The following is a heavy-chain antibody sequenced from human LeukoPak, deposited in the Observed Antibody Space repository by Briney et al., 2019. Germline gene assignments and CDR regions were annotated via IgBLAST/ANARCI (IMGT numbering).Heavy chain of an antibody. J-gene: IGHJ4*02. CDR3: TRVPYYYGSGKYFDF. CDR1: GFTFGDYA. CDR2: IRSKAYGGTT. D-gene: IGHD3-10*01. Sequence: GGSLRLSCTASGFTFGDYAMSWVRQAPGKELEWVGFIRSKAYGGTTEYAASVKGRFTISRDDSKSIAYLQMNSLKTEDTAVYYCTRVPYYYGSGKYFDFWGQGTLVTVSS. V-gene: IGHV3-49*04.